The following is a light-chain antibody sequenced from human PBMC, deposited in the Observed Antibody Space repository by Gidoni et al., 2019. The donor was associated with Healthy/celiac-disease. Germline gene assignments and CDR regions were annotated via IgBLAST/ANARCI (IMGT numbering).Light chain of an antibody. J-gene: IGLJ2*01. CDR3: YSAADNIRV. V-gene: IGLV3-27*01. CDR1: VLAKKY. Sequence: SYALTQPSSVSVSPGQTARITCSGDVLAKKYARWFQQKPGQAPVLVIYKDSERPSGIPERFSGSSSGTTVTLTSRGAQVEDEADYYCYSAADNIRVFGGGTKLTVL. CDR2: KDS.